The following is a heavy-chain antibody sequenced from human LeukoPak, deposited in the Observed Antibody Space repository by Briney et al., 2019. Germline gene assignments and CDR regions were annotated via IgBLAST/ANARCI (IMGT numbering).Heavy chain of an antibody. J-gene: IGHJ4*02. Sequence: AGGSLRLSCAASGFTFSTYGMNWVRQAPGKGLEWVSYVSSSGSTRTYADSVRGRFTISRDNAKNSLDLQMNSLRAEDTAVYYCARESPAFDYWGQGTLVTVSS. V-gene: IGHV3-48*01. CDR2: VSSSGSTR. CDR3: ARESPAFDY. CDR1: GFTFSTYG.